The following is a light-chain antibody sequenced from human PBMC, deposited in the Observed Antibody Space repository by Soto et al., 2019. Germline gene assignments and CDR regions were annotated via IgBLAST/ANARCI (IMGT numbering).Light chain of an antibody. V-gene: IGLV4-60*03. CDR1: SGHSSYI. CDR3: ETWNSNTRV. J-gene: IGLJ3*02. CDR2: LEGSGNY. Sequence: QLVLTQSSSASASLGSSVKLTCTLSSGHSSYIIAWHQHQPGKAPRYLMKLEGSGNYNKGSGVPDRFSGSSSGADRYLTIANRQSEDEADYYCETWNSNTRVFGGGTKVTVL.